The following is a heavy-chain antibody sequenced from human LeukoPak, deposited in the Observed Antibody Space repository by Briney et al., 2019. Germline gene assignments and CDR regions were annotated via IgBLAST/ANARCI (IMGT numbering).Heavy chain of an antibody. CDR1: GFTFSSYW. J-gene: IGHJ3*02. Sequence: QPGGSLRLSCAASGFTFSSYWMSWVRQAPGKGLEWVANIKQDGSEKYYVDSVKGRFTISRDNAKNSLYLQMNSLRAEDTAVYYCARDQPHYYDSSGYYPNEGDAFDIWGQGTMVTVSS. CDR3: ARDQPHYYDSSGYYPNEGDAFDI. CDR2: IKQDGSEK. V-gene: IGHV3-7*01. D-gene: IGHD3-22*01.